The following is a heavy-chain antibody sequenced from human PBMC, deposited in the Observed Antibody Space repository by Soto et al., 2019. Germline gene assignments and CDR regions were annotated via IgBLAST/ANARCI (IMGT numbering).Heavy chain of an antibody. Sequence: GGSLRLSCAASGFTFSSFAMSWVRQAPGKGLDWVSAISGSGGSTYSADSVKGRFTISRDNSKNTLYLQMNSLRAEDTAVYYCAKDQYDILTGYSDYWGQGTLVTVSS. CDR3: AKDQYDILTGYSDY. CDR2: ISGSGGST. CDR1: GFTFSSFA. D-gene: IGHD3-9*01. J-gene: IGHJ4*02. V-gene: IGHV3-23*01.